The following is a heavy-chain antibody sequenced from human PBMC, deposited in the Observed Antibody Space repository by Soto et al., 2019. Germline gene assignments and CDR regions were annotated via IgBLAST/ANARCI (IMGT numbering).Heavy chain of an antibody. J-gene: IGHJ6*02. Sequence: SETLSLTCTVSGGSISGYYWSWIRQPPGKGLEWIGNVYYSGGAKYNPSVKRRVSISVDTSKNQFSLNPSSVTAADTAVYYCTRDGDGRMTTNPYYYYGMDVWGPGITVTVSS. CDR1: GGSISGYY. CDR3: TRDGDGRMTTNPYYYYGMDV. CDR2: VYYSGGA. V-gene: IGHV4-59*01. D-gene: IGHD2-21*02.